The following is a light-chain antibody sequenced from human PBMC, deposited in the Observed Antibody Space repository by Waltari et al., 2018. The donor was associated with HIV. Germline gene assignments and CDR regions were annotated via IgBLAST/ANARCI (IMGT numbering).Light chain of an antibody. CDR1: QSLLHSNGYNY. CDR2: LGS. CDR3: MQALQTPRT. Sequence: IVMNQSPLSLPLTPGEPASISCRFSQSLLHSNGYNYLDWYLQKPGQSPQLLIFLGSNRASGVPDRFSVSGSETDFTLKISRVEAEDVGVYYCMQALQTPRTFGQGTKVEIK. V-gene: IGKV2-28*01. J-gene: IGKJ1*01.